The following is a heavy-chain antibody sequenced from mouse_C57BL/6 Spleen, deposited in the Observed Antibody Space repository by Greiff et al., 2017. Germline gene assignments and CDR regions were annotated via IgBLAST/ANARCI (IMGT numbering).Heavy chain of an antibody. CDR2: IDPSDSYT. J-gene: IGHJ4*01. Sequence: VQLQQPGAELVMPGASVKLSCKASGYTFTSYWMHWVKQRPGQGLEWIGEIDPSDSYTNSNQKFKGKSTLTVDKSSSAAYMQLSSLTSEDSAVYYCARRYYVGSSLDYYAMDYWGQGTSVTVSS. V-gene: IGHV1-69*01. D-gene: IGHD1-1*01. CDR1: GYTFTSYW. CDR3: ARRYYVGSSLDYYAMDY.